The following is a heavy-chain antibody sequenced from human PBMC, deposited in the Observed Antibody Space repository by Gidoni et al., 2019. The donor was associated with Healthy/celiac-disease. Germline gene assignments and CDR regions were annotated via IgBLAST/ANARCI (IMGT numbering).Heavy chain of an antibody. D-gene: IGHD3-22*01. CDR3: TRLDSSGYYIDY. V-gene: IGHV3-73*01. CDR1: GFTFSGSA. J-gene: IGHJ4*02. CDR2: IRSKANSYAT. Sequence: EVQLVESGGGLVQPGGSLTLSCAASGFTFSGSAMHWVRQASGKGLEWVGRIRSKANSYATAYAASVKGRFTISRDDSKNTAYLQMNSLKTEDTAVYYCTRLDSSGYYIDYWGQGTLVTVSS.